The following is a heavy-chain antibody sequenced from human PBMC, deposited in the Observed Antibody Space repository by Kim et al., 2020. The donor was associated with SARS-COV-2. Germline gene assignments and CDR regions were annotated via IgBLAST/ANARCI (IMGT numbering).Heavy chain of an antibody. Sequence: GGSLRLSCAASGFTFSSYAMHWVRQAPGKGLEWVAVISYDGSNKYYADSVKGRFTISRDNSKNTLYLQMNSLRAEDTAVYYCARVFKSIAARPFQHFDYWGQGTLVTVSS. J-gene: IGHJ4*02. V-gene: IGHV3-30*04. D-gene: IGHD6-6*01. CDR2: ISYDGSNK. CDR3: ARVFKSIAARPFQHFDY. CDR1: GFTFSSYA.